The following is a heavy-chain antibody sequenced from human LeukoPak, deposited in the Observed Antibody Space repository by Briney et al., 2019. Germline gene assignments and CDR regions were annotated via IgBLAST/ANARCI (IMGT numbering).Heavy chain of an antibody. Sequence: ASVTVSCKASGYSFISYYMHWVRQAPGQGLEWMAKINPGSGTTGYTQKLQGRVTVTRDTSTTTVYMDLSSLRPEDTALYYCARVLGGDSSSWSSTAFDMWGQGTMVTVSS. CDR2: INPGSGTT. V-gene: IGHV1-46*01. CDR1: GYSFISYY. CDR3: ARVLGGDSSSWSSTAFDM. D-gene: IGHD6-13*01. J-gene: IGHJ3*02.